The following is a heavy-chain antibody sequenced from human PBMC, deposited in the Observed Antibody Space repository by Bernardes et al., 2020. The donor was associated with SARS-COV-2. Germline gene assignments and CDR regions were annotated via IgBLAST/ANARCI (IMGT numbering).Heavy chain of an antibody. CDR3: VRGPSDGHGRFEY. Sequence: GGSLRLSCAASGFTFSSYWMHWVSQAPGKGLVWVSRINGDGRTITYADSVKGRFTISRDNAKNTLYLQMNSLRVEDTAVYYCVRGPSDGHGRFEYWGQGNLVTVSS. CDR1: GFTFSSYW. CDR2: INGDGRTI. V-gene: IGHV3-74*01. J-gene: IGHJ4*02.